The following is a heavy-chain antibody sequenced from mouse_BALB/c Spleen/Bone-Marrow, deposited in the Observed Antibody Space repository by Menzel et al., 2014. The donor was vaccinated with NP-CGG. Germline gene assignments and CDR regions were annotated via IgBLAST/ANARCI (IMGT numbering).Heavy chain of an antibody. CDR3: ARTYFDY. Sequence: VQVVESGAELVKPGASVKLSCKASGYTFTSYWMHWVKQRPGQGLEWIGEINPSNGRTNYNEKFKSKATLTVDKSSSTAYMQLSSLTSEDSAVYYCARTYFDYWGQGTTRTVSS. V-gene: IGHV1S81*02. J-gene: IGHJ2*01. CDR1: GYTFTSYW. CDR2: INPSNGRT.